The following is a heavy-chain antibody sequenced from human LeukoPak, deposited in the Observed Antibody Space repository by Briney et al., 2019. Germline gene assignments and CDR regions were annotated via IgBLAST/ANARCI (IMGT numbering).Heavy chain of an antibody. CDR1: GGSISSSSYY. Sequence: SETLSLTCTVSGGSISSSSYYWGWIRQPPGKGLEWMGSIYYSGSTYYNPSLKSRVTISVDTSKNQFSLKLSSVTAADTAVYYCARHPRPNCSGGSCYTEDVSTWGQGTLVTVSS. CDR3: ARHPRPNCSGGSCYTEDVST. D-gene: IGHD2-15*01. CDR2: IYYSGST. V-gene: IGHV4-39*01. J-gene: IGHJ5*02.